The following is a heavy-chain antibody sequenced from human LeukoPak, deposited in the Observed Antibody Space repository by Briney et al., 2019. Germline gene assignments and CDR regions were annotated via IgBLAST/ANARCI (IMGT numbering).Heavy chain of an antibody. V-gene: IGHV3-7*04. CDR2: INRDGTEK. CDR3: VRGDWYFES. J-gene: IGHJ4*02. CDR1: GFNFGDSR. Sequence: PGGSLRLSCATSGFNFGDSRMTWVRQAPGKGLQWVANINRDGTEKHFLDSVEGRFTISRDNAKKSLYLQMSSLSPQDTAVYFCVRGDWYFESWGQGTRVTVSS. D-gene: IGHD2-21*01.